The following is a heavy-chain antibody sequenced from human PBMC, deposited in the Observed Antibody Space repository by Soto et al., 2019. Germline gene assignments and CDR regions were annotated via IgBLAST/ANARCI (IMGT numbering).Heavy chain of an antibody. CDR1: GGSIISGGYY. D-gene: IGHD6-6*01. J-gene: IGHJ5*02. CDR3: ARHSIAARQDKGVYWFDP. V-gene: IGHV4-31*03. CDR2: IYYSGGT. Sequence: PSETLSLTCTVSGGSIISGGYYFSCIRQHPWNGLEWIGYIYYSGGTYYNPSLKSRVTISVDTSKNQFSLKLSSVTAADTAVYYCARHSIAARQDKGVYWFDPWGQGTLVTVSS.